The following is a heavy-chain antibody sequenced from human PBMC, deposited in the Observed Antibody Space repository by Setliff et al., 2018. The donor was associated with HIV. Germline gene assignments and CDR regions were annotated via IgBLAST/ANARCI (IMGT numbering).Heavy chain of an antibody. D-gene: IGHD2-8*01. CDR3: ARRGRDGVFIMFATGFDP. V-gene: IGHV4-39*01. CDR1: GGSISSSTYY. J-gene: IGHJ5*02. Sequence: SETLSLTCSVSGGSISSSTYYWGWIRQPPGKGLEWIGDILYTGSTYYNPSLKSRVAISVDTSENQFSLKLNSVTAADTAVYYCARRGRDGVFIMFATGFDPWGQGALVTVS. CDR2: ILYTGST.